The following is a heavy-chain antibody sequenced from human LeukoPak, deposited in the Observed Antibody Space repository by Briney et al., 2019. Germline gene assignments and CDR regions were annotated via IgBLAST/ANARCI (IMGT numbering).Heavy chain of an antibody. CDR3: AGGYYGSGRSSSDAFDI. V-gene: IGHV3-21*01. J-gene: IGHJ3*02. CDR1: GFTFSSYS. Sequence: GGSLRLSRAASGFTFSSYSMNWVRQAPGKGLEWVSSISSSSSYIYYADSVKGRFTISRDNAKNSLYLQMNSLRAEDTAVYYCAGGYYGSGRSSSDAFDIWGQGTMVTVSS. CDR2: ISSSSSYI. D-gene: IGHD3-10*01.